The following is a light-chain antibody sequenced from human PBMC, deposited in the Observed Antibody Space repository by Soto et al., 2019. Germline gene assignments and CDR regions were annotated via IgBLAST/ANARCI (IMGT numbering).Light chain of an antibody. CDR2: TAS. V-gene: IGKV1-39*01. J-gene: IGKJ4*01. Sequence: DIQMSQSPSSLSASVGDSVTIICRASQDIRTYLNWYQQKPGKXPXXLIYTASNLQSGVPSRFSGSGSGTDFPPTISSLQPEFFATYDCQQSYNALTFGEGTKVDI. CDR1: QDIRTY. CDR3: QQSYNALT.